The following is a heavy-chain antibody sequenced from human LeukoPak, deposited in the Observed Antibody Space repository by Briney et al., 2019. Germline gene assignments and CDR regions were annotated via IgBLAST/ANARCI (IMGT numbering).Heavy chain of an antibody. Sequence: ASVKVSCKASGYTFTSYWILWVRQAPGQGLGWMGLINPDGGSTAYAHRFQGRVIMTRDTSTSTAYMDLSSLRSEDTAVYHCARAPRNSSTMLDFWGQGTLVTISS. D-gene: IGHD6-13*01. J-gene: IGHJ4*02. CDR1: GYTFTSYW. CDR3: ARAPRNSSTMLDF. V-gene: IGHV1-46*01. CDR2: INPDGGST.